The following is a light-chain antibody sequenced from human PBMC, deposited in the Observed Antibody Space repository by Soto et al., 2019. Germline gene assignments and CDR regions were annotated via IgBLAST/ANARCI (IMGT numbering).Light chain of an antibody. V-gene: IGKV3D-15*01. CDR1: QSVSSN. Sequence: EIVMTQSPATLSVSPGERATLSCRASQSVSSNLAWYHQKPGQDPRLLIYGASTRATSIPARFSGSGSGTDFTLTIRRLRSADFEFYYCQPYNNWPIFGQGTRLEIK. J-gene: IGKJ5*01. CDR2: GAS. CDR3: QPYNNWPI.